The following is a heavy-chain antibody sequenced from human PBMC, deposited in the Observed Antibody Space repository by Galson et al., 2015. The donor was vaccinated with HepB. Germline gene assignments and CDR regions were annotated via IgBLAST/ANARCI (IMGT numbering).Heavy chain of an antibody. Sequence: PRLSCAASGFTFSNYGMSWVRQVPGKGLEWVSAISGSGGSTYYADSVKGRFTISRDNSKNTLYLQMNSLRAEDTAVYYCAKPQYGAGRSNFDYWGQGTLVTVSS. D-gene: IGHD3-10*01. V-gene: IGHV3-23*01. CDR3: AKPQYGAGRSNFDY. J-gene: IGHJ4*02. CDR2: ISGSGGST. CDR1: GFTFSNYG.